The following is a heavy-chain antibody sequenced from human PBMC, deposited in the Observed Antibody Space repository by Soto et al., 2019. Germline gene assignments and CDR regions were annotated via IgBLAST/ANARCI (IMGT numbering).Heavy chain of an antibody. D-gene: IGHD3-16*01. J-gene: IGHJ4*02. V-gene: IGHV1-8*01. CDR2: MNPGTGET. Sequence: EASVKVSCKASGYSFTNNGINCVRQAAGQGLEWMGWMNPGTGETGYRGKFQGRLAMTRDTSITTAYMELTSLTSDDTAVYYCTRAGGTGAWISNWGQGTLVTVSS. CDR1: GYSFTNNG. CDR3: TRAGGTGAWISN.